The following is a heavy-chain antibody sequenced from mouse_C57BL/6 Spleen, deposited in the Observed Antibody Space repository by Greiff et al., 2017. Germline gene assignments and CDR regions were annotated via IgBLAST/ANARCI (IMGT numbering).Heavy chain of an antibody. CDR3: ARRGGTYWYFDV. CDR1: GYTFTSYW. V-gene: IGHV1-52*01. J-gene: IGHJ1*03. CDR2: IDPSDSET. Sequence: VQLQQPGAELVRPGSSVKLSCKASGYTFTSYWMHWVKQRPIKGLEWIGNIDPSDSETHYNPKFKDKATLTVDKSSSPAYMQLSSRTSEDSAVYYCARRGGTYWYFDVWGTGTTVTVSS. D-gene: IGHD3-3*01.